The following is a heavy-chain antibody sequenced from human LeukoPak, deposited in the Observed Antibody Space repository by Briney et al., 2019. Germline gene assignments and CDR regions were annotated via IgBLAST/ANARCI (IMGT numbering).Heavy chain of an antibody. CDR1: GYTFTGYY. J-gene: IGHJ1*01. CDR3: ARDNSSGYYVYFQH. D-gene: IGHD3-22*01. CDR2: INPNSGGT. V-gene: IGHV1-2*02. Sequence: GASVKVSCKASGYTFTGYYMHWVRQAPGQGLEWMGWINPNSGGTNYAQKFQGRVTMTRDTSISTAYMELSRLRSDDTAVYYCARDNSSGYYVYFQHWGQGTLVTVSS.